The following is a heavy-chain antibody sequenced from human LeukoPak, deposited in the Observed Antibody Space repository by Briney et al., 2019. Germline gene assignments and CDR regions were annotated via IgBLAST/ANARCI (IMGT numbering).Heavy chain of an antibody. CDR3: TSRVQHQLDY. J-gene: IGHJ4*02. CDR1: GFTFSSYA. CDR2: ISYDGSNK. V-gene: IGHV3-30-3*01. D-gene: IGHD6-13*01. Sequence: GGSLRLSCAASGFTFSSYAMHCARHPPGKGLEWVAVISYDGSNKYYADSVKGRFTISRDNSKNTLYLQMNSLRAEDTAVYYCTSRVQHQLDYWGQGTLVTVSS.